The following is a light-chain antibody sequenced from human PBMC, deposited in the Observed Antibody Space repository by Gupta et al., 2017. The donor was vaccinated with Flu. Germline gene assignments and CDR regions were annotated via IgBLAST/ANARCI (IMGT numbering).Light chain of an antibody. J-gene: IGKJ3*01. CDR1: QSISSY. CDR3: RQRYCKAPPT. CDR2: RAT. Sequence: SSLSGAVGDRVTVPFLARQSISSYLNRYPKYPSELSQLLIYRATSFRSAGLPRLSGSGCWTEVTLTTSSRQQEEGASYFCRQRYCKAPPTFGPGTKVEIK. V-gene: IGKV1-39*01.